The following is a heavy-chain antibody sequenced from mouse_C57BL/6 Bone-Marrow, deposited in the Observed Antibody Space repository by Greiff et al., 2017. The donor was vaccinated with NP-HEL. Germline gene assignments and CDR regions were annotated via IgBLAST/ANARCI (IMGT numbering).Heavy chain of an antibody. J-gene: IGHJ3*01. CDR2: LYPGDGDT. CDR3: ADYDGYFTFAY. V-gene: IGHV1-82*01. D-gene: IGHD2-3*01. CDR1: GYAFSSSW. Sequence: QVQLQQSGPELVKPGASVKISCKASGYAFSSSWVNWVKQRPGRALEWIGRLYPGDGDTNYNGKFKGKATLTADTSSSTAYMQLSSLTSEDSAVYLCADYDGYFTFAYGGQGTLVTVSA.